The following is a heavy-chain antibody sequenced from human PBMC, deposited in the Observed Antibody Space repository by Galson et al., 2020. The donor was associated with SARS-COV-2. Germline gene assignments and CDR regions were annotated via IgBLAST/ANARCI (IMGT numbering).Heavy chain of an antibody. D-gene: IGHD3-3*01. Sequence: SETLSLTCTVSGASIRSGRYHWSWIRQPAGKGLESIGRIYTSGNTNYNPSLKSRVSISLDTSKNQFSLRLRAVTAADTAVYYCARGEFLEFYYYGMDVWGQGTTVTVFS. CDR3: ARGEFLEFYYYGMDV. CDR2: IYTSGNT. CDR1: GASIRSGRYH. J-gene: IGHJ6*02. V-gene: IGHV4-61*02.